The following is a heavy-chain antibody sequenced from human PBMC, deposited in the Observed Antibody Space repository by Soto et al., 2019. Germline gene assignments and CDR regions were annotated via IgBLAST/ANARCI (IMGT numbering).Heavy chain of an antibody. CDR2: IYHSGST. Sequence: SETLSLTCAVSGGSISSSNWWSWVRQPPGKGLEWIGEIYHSGSTNYNPSLKSRVTISVDKSKNQFSLKLSSVTAADTAMYYCARVNQGRRYFYGLDVWGQGTRVTVSS. CDR3: ARVNQGRRYFYGLDV. J-gene: IGHJ6*02. CDR1: GGSISSSNW. V-gene: IGHV4-4*02. D-gene: IGHD2-2*01.